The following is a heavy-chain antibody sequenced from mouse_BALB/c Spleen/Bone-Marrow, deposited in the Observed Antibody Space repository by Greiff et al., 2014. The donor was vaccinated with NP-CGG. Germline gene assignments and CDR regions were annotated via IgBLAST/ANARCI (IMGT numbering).Heavy chain of an antibody. Sequence: VQLQQSATELAKPGASVKMSCKASGYTFTSYWIHWIKQRPGQGLEWIGYINPITGYTEYNQKFKDKATLTADKSSSTAYIQLSSLTSDDSAVYYCARNYDYDGGYCAMDYWGQGTSVTVSS. V-gene: IGHV1-7*01. CDR1: GYTFTSYW. D-gene: IGHD2-4*01. CDR2: INPITGYT. CDR3: ARNYDYDGGYCAMDY. J-gene: IGHJ4*01.